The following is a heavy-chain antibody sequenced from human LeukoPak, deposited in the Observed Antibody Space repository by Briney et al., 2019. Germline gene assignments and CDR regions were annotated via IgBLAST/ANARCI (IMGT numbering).Heavy chain of an antibody. CDR3: ARVISSAWRQNDL. CDR1: GGSFSCYY. J-gene: IGHJ5*02. V-gene: IGHV4-59*08. D-gene: IGHD3-22*01. Sequence: SVTLSLTCTVCGGSFSCYYWRWARQPPGGGLEWIGYIYYSGSTNYNPSLKSRVTISVDTSKNQFSLKLSSVTAADTAVYYCARVISSAWRQNDLWGQGTLVTV. CDR2: IYYSGST.